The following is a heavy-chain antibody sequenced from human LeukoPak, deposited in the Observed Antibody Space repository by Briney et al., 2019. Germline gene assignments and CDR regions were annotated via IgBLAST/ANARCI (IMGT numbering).Heavy chain of an antibody. CDR3: GKTTVGYSSGQKPAWPVDY. Sequence: GGSLRLSCEASGFTFGSYAMYWVRQAPGKGLEWVAGMFGSGGSPHYADSVKGRFTISRDNSQNTVYLQINSLRAEDTAVYYCGKTTVGYSSGQKPAWPVDYWGQGTLVTVSS. CDR2: MFGSGGSP. V-gene: IGHV3-23*01. CDR1: GFTFGSYA. D-gene: IGHD5-18*01. J-gene: IGHJ4*02.